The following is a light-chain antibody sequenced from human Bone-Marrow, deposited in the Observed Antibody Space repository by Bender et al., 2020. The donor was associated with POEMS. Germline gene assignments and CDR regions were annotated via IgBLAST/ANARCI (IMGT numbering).Light chain of an antibody. J-gene: IGLJ1*01. CDR2: KGT. CDR1: VFPDQY. CDR3: QSADSSGSYV. Sequence: SSELTQPPSVSVSPGQTARITCSADVFPDQYVYWYQQKAGQVPVLLLYKGTERPSGIPERFSGSTSGTTVTLTISGVQAEGEADYYCQSADSSGSYVFGPGTKVTVL. V-gene: IGLV3-25*03.